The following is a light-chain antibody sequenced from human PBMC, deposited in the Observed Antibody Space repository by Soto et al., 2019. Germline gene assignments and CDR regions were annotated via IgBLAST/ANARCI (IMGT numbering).Light chain of an antibody. Sequence: IVVPTSQGALSLSPGERSTLSGRASQSVSRSYLAWYQQKPGQAPRLLIYGASSRATGIPDRFSGSGSGTDFTLTISRLEPEDFAVYYCKQYGSSPWTVGEGTKVDIK. J-gene: IGKJ1*01. CDR1: QSVSRSY. CDR2: GAS. V-gene: IGKV3-20*01. CDR3: KQYGSSPWT.